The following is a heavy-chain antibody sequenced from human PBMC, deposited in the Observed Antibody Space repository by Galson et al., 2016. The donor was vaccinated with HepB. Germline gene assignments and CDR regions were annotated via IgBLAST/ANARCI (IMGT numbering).Heavy chain of an antibody. CDR3: ARGLDSNDYRDHRFDP. Sequence: SLRLSCAASGVTFSTQSMNWVRQAPGKGLEWVSYIRSSGTSTYYADSVKGRFTISRDNAKNSLYLQMSSLRAEDTAVYYCARGLDSNDYRDHRFDPWGQGALVTVSS. D-gene: IGHD4-11*01. CDR1: GVTFSTQS. CDR2: IRSSGTST. V-gene: IGHV3-48*03. J-gene: IGHJ5*02.